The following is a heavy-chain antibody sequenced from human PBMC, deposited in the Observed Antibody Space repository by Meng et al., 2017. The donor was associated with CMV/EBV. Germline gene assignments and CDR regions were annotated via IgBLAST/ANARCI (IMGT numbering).Heavy chain of an antibody. CDR1: GVVFREYA. V-gene: IGHV3-30*02. Sequence: QLAVSGGGVVWPAESLSLLCAAFGVVFREYAMRWLRQATGNGLEWLAFVGYDGHNESYANTVKSRFNISRNSSNNTMYMQMASLRDEDNALYYCGRDYLNSVDYWGQGTLVTVSS. CDR3: GRDYLNSVDY. D-gene: IGHD2/OR15-2a*01. J-gene: IGHJ4*02. CDR2: VGYDGHNE.